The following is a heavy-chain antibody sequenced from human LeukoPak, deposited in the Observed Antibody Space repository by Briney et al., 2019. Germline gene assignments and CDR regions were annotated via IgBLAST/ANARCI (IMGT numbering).Heavy chain of an antibody. V-gene: IGHV1-18*01. CDR1: GYTFTRYG. CDR2: ISGYNGNT. Sequence: ASVKVSCKASGYTFTRYGISWVRQGPGQGLEWMGRISGYNGNTNYAEKLQGRVTMTTDTSTSTVYMELRSLRSDDTAVYYCARDSLYYGSGSYLGFDPWGQGTLVTVSS. J-gene: IGHJ5*02. D-gene: IGHD3-10*01. CDR3: ARDSLYYGSGSYLGFDP.